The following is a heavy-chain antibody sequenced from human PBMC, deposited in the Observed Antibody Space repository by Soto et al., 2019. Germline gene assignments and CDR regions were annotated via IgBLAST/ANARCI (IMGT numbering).Heavy chain of an antibody. Sequence: QVQLVESGGGVVQPGRSLRLSCAASGFTFSSYGMHWVRQAPGKGLEWVAVISYDGSNKYYADSVKGRFTISRDNSKNTLYLQMNSLRAEDTAVYYCAVAVAGRPDDYWGQGTLVTVSS. CDR2: ISYDGSNK. V-gene: IGHV3-30*03. D-gene: IGHD6-19*01. CDR1: GFTFSSYG. J-gene: IGHJ4*02. CDR3: AVAVAGRPDDY.